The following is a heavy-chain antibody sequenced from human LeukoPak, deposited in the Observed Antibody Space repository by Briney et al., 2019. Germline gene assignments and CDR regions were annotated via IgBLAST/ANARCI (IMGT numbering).Heavy chain of an antibody. J-gene: IGHJ4*02. CDR3: ARSGVAAAGEYYFDY. Sequence: GGSLRLSCAASGFTFSSYWMHWVRQAPGKGLVWVSRINTDGSSTSYADSVKGRFTISRDNAKNTPYLQMNSLRAEDTAVYYCARSGVAAAGEYYFDYWGQGTLVTVSS. V-gene: IGHV3-74*01. CDR2: INTDGSST. CDR1: GFTFSSYW. D-gene: IGHD6-13*01.